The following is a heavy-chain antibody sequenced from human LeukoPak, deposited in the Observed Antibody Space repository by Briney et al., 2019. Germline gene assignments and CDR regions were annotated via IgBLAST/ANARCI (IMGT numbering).Heavy chain of an antibody. CDR2: ISGSGGST. V-gene: IGHV3-23*01. Sequence: GGSLRLSCAASGFTFSSYAMSWVRQAPGKGLEWVSAISGSGGSTYYADSVKGRFTVSRDNSKNTLYLQMNSLRAEDTAVYYCAKDSYRFGDPPFDYWGQGTLVTVSS. CDR1: GFTFSSYA. J-gene: IGHJ4*02. CDR3: AKDSYRFGDPPFDY. D-gene: IGHD3-10*01.